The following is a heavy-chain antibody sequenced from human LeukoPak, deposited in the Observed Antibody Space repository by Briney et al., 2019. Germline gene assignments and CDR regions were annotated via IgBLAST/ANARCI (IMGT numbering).Heavy chain of an antibody. CDR3: ARVGRDYYDSSSHLKL. V-gene: IGHV1-8*01. Sequence: ASVKVSCKASGYTFTSYDINWVRQATGQGLEWMGWMNPNSGNTGYAQKFQGRVTMTRNTSISTAYMELSSLRSEDTAVYYCARVGRDYYDSSSHLKLWGQGTLVTVSS. CDR1: GYTFTSYD. CDR2: MNPNSGNT. D-gene: IGHD3-22*01. J-gene: IGHJ4*02.